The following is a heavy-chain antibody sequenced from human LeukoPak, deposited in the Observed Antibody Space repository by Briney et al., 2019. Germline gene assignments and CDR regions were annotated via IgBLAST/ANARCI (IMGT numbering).Heavy chain of an antibody. CDR2: ISYDGSNK. CDR1: GFTFSSYG. CDR3: ARDRVGWNWGLDSYWYFDL. J-gene: IGHJ2*01. V-gene: IGHV3-30*03. Sequence: GGSLRLSCAASGFTFSSYGMHWVRQAPGKGLEWVAVISYDGSNKYYADSVKGRFTISRDNSKNTLYLQMNSLRAEDTAVYYCARDRVGWNWGLDSYWYFDLWGRGTLVTVSS. D-gene: IGHD7-27*01.